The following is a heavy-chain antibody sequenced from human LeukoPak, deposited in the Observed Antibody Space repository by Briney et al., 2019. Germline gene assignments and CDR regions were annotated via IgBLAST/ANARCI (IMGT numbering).Heavy chain of an antibody. CDR1: GGSISRYY. CDR3: ARDHWECYLEGFDS. D-gene: IGHD1-26*01. V-gene: IGHV4-59*01. Sequence: PLETLSVTCTVSGGSISRYYWSWIRQPPGKGLEWIGYIYYSGSTNYNSSLKSRVTISVDTSKNQFSLKLSSVTAADTAVYYCARDHWECYLEGFDSWGQGTLVTVSS. CDR2: IYYSGST. J-gene: IGHJ5*01.